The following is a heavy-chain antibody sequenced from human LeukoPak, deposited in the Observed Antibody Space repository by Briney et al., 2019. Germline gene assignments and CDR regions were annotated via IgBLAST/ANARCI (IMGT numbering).Heavy chain of an antibody. CDR1: GFXFSDYY. Sequence: PGGSLRLSCAASGFXFSDYYISWIRQAPGKGLEWVSYISSSSSYTNYADSVKGRFTISRDNAKNSLYLQMNSLRAEDTAVYYCARGVRYYYYDMDVWGQGTTVTVSS. CDR2: ISSSSSYT. CDR3: ARGVRYYYYDMDV. V-gene: IGHV3-11*06. D-gene: IGHD3-10*01. J-gene: IGHJ6*02.